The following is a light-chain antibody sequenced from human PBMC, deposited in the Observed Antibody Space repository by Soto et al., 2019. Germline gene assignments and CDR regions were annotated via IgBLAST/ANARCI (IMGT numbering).Light chain of an antibody. CDR2: KAS. Sequence: DIQMTQSPSTLSASVGDRVTITCRASQSISSWLAWYQQKPGKAPKPLIYKASNLESGVPSRFSGSGSGTEFALFISSLQPDDFATYYCQQYHSDSPWTFGQGTKVDIK. CDR1: QSISSW. V-gene: IGKV1-5*03. J-gene: IGKJ1*01. CDR3: QQYHSDSPWT.